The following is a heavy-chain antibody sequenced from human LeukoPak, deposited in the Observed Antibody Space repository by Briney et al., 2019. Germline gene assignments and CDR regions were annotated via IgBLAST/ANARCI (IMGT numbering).Heavy chain of an antibody. V-gene: IGHV3-74*01. D-gene: IGHD3-9*01. CDR2: INSDGSST. J-gene: IGHJ4*02. CDR1: GFTFSSYW. CDR3: ARRRYDILTGGFDY. Sequence: GGSLRLSCAASGFTFSSYWMHWVRQAPGKGLVWVSRINSDGSSTSYADSVKGRFTISRDNAKNTLYLQMNSLRAGDTAVYYCARRRYDILTGGFDYWGQGTLVTVSS.